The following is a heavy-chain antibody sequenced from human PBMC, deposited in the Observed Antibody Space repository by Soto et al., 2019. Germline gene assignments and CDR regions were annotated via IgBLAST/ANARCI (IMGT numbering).Heavy chain of an antibody. CDR2: INHSGST. CDR1: GGCFSGYY. CDR3: AGTSMLQY. J-gene: IGHJ4*02. V-gene: IGHV4-34*01. Sequence: PSVTLPVTWGVGGGCFSGYYWSWIRQPPGKGLEWIGEINHSGSTNYNPSLKSRVTLSVDTSKNQFSLKLSSVTAADTAVYYCAGTSMLQYWGQGTLVPVSA. D-gene: IGHD3-10*02.